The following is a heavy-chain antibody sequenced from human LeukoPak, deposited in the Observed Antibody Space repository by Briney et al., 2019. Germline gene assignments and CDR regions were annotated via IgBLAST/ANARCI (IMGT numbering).Heavy chain of an antibody. CDR3: ARDRQWLADY. CDR2: INAGNGNT. J-gene: IGHJ4*02. V-gene: IGHV1-3*01. CDR1: GYTFTSYA. Sequence: ASVTLSCTASGYTFTSYAMHWVRQAPGQRLEWMGWINAGNGNTKYSQMLQGRVTFTRNTYARSAYMELSSLRSEDTAGYYCARDRQWLADYWGQGTLGTVSS. D-gene: IGHD6-19*01.